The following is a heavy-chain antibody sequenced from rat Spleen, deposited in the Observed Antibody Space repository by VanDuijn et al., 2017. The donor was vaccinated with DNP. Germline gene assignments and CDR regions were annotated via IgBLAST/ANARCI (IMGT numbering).Heavy chain of an antibody. J-gene: IGHJ3*01. CDR2: ISYNGGTT. CDR3: AKVRTTGIPGFAY. CDR1: GFTFSDYY. V-gene: IGHV5-20*01. D-gene: IGHD1-9*01. Sequence: EVQLVESGGGLVQPGKSLTLSCAASGFTFSDYYMAWVRQAPTKGLEWVAYISYNGGTTYYPDSVKGRFTISRDNAENTVYLQMNSLRSEDTATYYCAKVRTTGIPGFAYWGQGTLVTVSS.